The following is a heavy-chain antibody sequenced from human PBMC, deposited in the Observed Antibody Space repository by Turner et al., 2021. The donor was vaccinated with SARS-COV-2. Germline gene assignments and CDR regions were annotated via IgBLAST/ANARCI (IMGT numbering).Heavy chain of an antibody. CDR2: IYYSGST. Sequence: QLQLQESGPGLGKPSETLSLTCSGSVGSISRSSYYWGWIRQPPGKGLEWIGSIYYSGSTYYNPSFKSRVTITVDTYKNQFSLQLSSVTAADTAVYYCAGEVVVLTTTHYGMDVWGQGTTVTVSS. CDR3: AGEVVVLTTTHYGMDV. J-gene: IGHJ6*02. V-gene: IGHV4-39*01. D-gene: IGHD1-26*01. CDR1: VGSISRSSYY.